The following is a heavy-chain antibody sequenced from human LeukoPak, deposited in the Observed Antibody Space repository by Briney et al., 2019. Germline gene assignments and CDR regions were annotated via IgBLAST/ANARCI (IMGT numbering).Heavy chain of an antibody. D-gene: IGHD2-15*01. CDR2: ISGSGSTT. CDR3: ARPRLEYCSGGSCFDAFDI. V-gene: IGHV3-23*01. J-gene: IGHJ3*02. CDR1: GFTFSSYA. Sequence: GGSLRLSCATSGFTFSSYAMNWVRQAPGKGLEWVSAISGSGSTTYYADSVKGRFTISRDNSKNTLFLQMNSLTAEDTAIYSCARPRLEYCSGGSCFDAFDIWGQGTMVTVSS.